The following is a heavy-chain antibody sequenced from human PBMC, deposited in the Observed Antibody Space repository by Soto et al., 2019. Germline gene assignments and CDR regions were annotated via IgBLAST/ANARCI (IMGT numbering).Heavy chain of an antibody. CDR2: ISYDGSNK. CDR3: AKDIGYCSGGSCYGAYYYGMDV. V-gene: IGHV3-30*18. D-gene: IGHD2-15*01. Sequence: QVQLVESGGGVVQPGRSLRLSCAASGFTFSSYGMHWVRQAPGKGLEWVAVISYDGSNKYYADSVNGRFTISRDNSKNTLYLQMNSLRAEDTAVYYCAKDIGYCSGGSCYGAYYYGMDVWGQGTTVTVSS. CDR1: GFTFSSYG. J-gene: IGHJ6*02.